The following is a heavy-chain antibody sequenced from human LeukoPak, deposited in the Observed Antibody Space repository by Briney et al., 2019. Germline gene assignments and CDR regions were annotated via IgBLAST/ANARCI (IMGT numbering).Heavy chain of an antibody. CDR1: GXTVSDNY. Sequence: PGGSLRLSCAASGXTVSDNYMSWVRQAPGKGLEWVSVIYSGGTTYYADSVKGRFTISRDNSKNTLHLQMSGLRAEGTAVYYCARNSFRVNTHYFYGMDVWGQGTTVTVSS. D-gene: IGHD3-10*01. V-gene: IGHV3-53*01. CDR2: IYSGGTT. J-gene: IGHJ6*02. CDR3: ARNSFRVNTHYFYGMDV.